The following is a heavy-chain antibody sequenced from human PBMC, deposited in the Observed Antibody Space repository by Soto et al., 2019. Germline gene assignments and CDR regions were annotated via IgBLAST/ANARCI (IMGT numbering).Heavy chain of an antibody. Sequence: SETLSLTCTVSGGSISSGGYYWTWIRQHPGKGLEWIGYNYYSGITYYNPSLKSRVTISLDTSKNQFPLKLSSVTAADTAVYYCARGSSIAGLYYGMDVWGQGTTVTVS. CDR3: ARGSSIAGLYYGMDV. D-gene: IGHD6-6*01. CDR2: NYYSGIT. J-gene: IGHJ6*02. CDR1: GGSISSGGYY. V-gene: IGHV4-31*03.